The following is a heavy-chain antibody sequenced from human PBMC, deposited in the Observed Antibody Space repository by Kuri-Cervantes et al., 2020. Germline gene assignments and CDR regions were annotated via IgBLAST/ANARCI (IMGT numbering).Heavy chain of an antibody. D-gene: IGHD6-19*01. CDR3: AKDMRYSSGWTDY. V-gene: IGHV3-9*01. Sequence: GGSLRLSCAASGFTFDDYAMHWVRQAPGKGLEWVSGISWNSGSIGYADSVKGRFTISRDNAKNSLYLQMNSLRAEDTALYYCAKDMRYSSGWTDYWGQGTLVTVSS. J-gene: IGHJ4*02. CDR1: GFTFDDYA. CDR2: ISWNSGSI.